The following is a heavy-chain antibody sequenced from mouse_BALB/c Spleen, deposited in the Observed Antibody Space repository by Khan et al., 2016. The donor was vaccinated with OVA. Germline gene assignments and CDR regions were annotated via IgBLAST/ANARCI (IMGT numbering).Heavy chain of an antibody. CDR3: ARPYYGSAWFAY. CDR1: GFSLTNYG. CDR2: MWADGST. D-gene: IGHD1-1*01. J-gene: IGHJ3*01. Sequence: QVQLKQSGPGLVAPSQSLSIICTVSGFSLTNYGVHWVRQPPGKGLEWLGVMWADGSTNYNSALMSSLSISIDNSKSQVFLKMNSLQTDDTAMYYCARPYYGSAWFAYGGQGTLVTVSA. V-gene: IGHV2-9*02.